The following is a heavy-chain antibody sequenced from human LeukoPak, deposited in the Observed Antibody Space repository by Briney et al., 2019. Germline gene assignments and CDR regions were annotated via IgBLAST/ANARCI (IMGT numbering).Heavy chain of an antibody. D-gene: IGHD3-22*01. J-gene: IGHJ5*02. Sequence: PSETLSLTCTVSGGSISSSSYYWGWIRQPPGKGLEWIGSIYYSGSSYYNPSLKSRVTISVDTSKNQFSLKLSSVPAADTAVYYCARGLSPDQITMIVVALAWFDPWGQGTLVTVSS. CDR1: GGSISSSSYY. V-gene: IGHV4-39*07. CDR2: IYYSGSS. CDR3: ARGLSPDQITMIVVALAWFDP.